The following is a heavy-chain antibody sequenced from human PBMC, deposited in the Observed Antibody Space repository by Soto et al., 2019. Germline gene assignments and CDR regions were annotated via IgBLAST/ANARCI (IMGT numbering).Heavy chain of an antibody. CDR3: AKFPTREGGAAAGTD. CDR1: GFTFNSYA. J-gene: IGHJ4*02. V-gene: IGHV3-23*01. Sequence: EVQLLESGGGLVQPGGSLRLSCAASGFTFNSYAMSWVRQAPGKGLEWVSAISGSGGSTYYADSVKGRFTISRDNSKNTLYLQMNSLRAEDTAVYYCAKFPTREGGAAAGTDWGQGTLVTVSS. D-gene: IGHD6-13*01. CDR2: ISGSGGST.